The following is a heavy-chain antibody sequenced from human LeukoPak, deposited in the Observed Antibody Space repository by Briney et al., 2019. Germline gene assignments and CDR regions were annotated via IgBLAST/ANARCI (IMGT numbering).Heavy chain of an antibody. CDR1: GGSISSSSYY. D-gene: IGHD3-3*01. J-gene: IGHJ6*03. V-gene: IGHV4-39*01. CDR3: ARAYYDFWSGYYTGGGYYYYYMDV. Sequence: PSETLSLTCTVSGGSISSSSYYWGWIRQPPGKGLEWIGSIYYSGSTYYNPSLKSRVTISVDTSKNQFSLKLSSVTPADTAVYYCARAYYDFWSGYYTGGGYYYYYMDVWGKGTTVTVSS. CDR2: IYYSGST.